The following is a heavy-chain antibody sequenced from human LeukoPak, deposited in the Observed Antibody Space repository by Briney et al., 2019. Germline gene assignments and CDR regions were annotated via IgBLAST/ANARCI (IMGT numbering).Heavy chain of an antibody. D-gene: IGHD4-17*01. J-gene: IGHJ4*02. CDR1: GFTFSSYG. CDR3: AESRTVTTTFFDY. V-gene: IGHV3-23*01. Sequence: GGTLRLSCAASGFTFSSYGMSWVRQAPGKGLEWVSAISGSGGSTYYADSVKGRFTISRDNSKNTLYLQMNSLRAEDTAVYYCAESRTVTTTFFDYWGQGTLVTVSS. CDR2: ISGSGGST.